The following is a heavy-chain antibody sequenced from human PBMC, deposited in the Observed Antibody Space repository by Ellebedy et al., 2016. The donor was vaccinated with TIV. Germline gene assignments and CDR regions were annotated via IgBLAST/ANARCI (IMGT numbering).Heavy chain of an antibody. V-gene: IGHV3-30*18. Sequence: PGGSLRLSCAASGVGFSGYHMHWVRQAPGKGLEWVALISYDANNKYYADSVKCRFTISRDNSKNTLYLQMNTLRPEDTAVYYCAKVPVGFCNRPFCFYLDDWGQGTLVSVSS. J-gene: IGHJ4*02. D-gene: IGHD2-2*03. CDR1: GVGFSGYH. CDR3: AKVPVGFCNRPFCFYLDD. CDR2: ISYDANNK.